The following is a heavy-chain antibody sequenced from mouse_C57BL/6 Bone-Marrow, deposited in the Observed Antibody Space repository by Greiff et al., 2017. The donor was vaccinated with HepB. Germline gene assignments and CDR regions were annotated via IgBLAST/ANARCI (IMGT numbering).Heavy chain of an antibody. CDR3: ARGLITTGNWYFDV. Sequence: EVMLVESEGGLVQPGSSMKLSCTASGFTFSDYYMAWVRQVPEKGLEWVANINYDGSSTYYLDSLKSRFIISRDNATNLLYLQMSSLKSEDTATYYGARGLITTGNWYFDVWGTGTTVTVSS. CDR2: INYDGSST. CDR1: GFTFSDYY. D-gene: IGHD1-1*01. V-gene: IGHV5-16*01. J-gene: IGHJ1*03.